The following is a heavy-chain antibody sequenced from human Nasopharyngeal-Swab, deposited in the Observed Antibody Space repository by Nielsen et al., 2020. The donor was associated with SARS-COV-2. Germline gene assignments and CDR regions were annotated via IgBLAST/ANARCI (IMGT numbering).Heavy chain of an antibody. CDR2: ISSSGSTI. D-gene: IGHD3-3*01. V-gene: IGHV3-11*01. CDR1: GFTFSDYY. Sequence: GGSLRLSCAASGFTFSDYYMSWIRQAPGKGLEWVSYISSSGSTIYYADSVKGRFTISRDNAKNSLYLQMNSLRAEDTAVYYCAREGFLEWFNYYGMDVRGQGTTVTVSS. J-gene: IGHJ6*02. CDR3: AREGFLEWFNYYGMDV.